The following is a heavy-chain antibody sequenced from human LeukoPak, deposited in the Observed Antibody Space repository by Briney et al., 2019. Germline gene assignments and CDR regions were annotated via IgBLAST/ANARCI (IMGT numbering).Heavy chain of an antibody. J-gene: IGHJ5*02. CDR1: GFTFSSYD. CDR3: AKAPYSSSHYNWCDP. CDR2: ISGSGGST. V-gene: IGHV3-23*01. Sequence: GGSLRLSCAASGFTFSSYDMSWVRQAPGKGLEWVSDISGSGGSTYYADSVKGRFTISRDNSKNTLFLQMNSLRAEDTAVYYCAKAPYSSSHYNWCDPWGQRTLVTVSS. D-gene: IGHD6-13*01.